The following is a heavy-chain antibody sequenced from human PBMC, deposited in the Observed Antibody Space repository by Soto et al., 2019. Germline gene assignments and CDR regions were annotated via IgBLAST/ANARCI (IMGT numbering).Heavy chain of an antibody. J-gene: IGHJ4*02. CDR2: IDPSDSYT. Sequence: PGESLKISCKGSGYSFTSYWISWVRQMPGKGLEWMGRIDPSDSYTNYSPSFQGHVTISADKSISTAYLQWSSLKASDTAMYYCARHPLSITTGWYHLDYWGQGTLVTVSS. V-gene: IGHV5-10-1*01. D-gene: IGHD3-10*01. CDR1: GYSFTSYW. CDR3: ARHPLSITTGWYHLDY.